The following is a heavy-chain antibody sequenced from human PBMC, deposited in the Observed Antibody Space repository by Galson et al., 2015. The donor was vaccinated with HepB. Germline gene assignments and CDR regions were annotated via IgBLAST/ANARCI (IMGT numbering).Heavy chain of an antibody. CDR3: AKKPLTASGHNWFDP. CDR1: GFIFANYA. CDR2: ISAGGGIT. V-gene: IGHV3-23*01. Sequence: SLRLSCAASGFIFANYAMNWVRRGPGKGLEWVSIISAGGGITFYADSVKGRFTISRDNSKNTLYLQMDSLRAEDTAIYYCAKKPLTASGHNWFDPWGQGTLVTVSS. D-gene: IGHD6-13*01. J-gene: IGHJ5*02.